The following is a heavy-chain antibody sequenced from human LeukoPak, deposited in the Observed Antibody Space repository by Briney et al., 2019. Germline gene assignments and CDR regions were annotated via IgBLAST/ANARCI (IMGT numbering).Heavy chain of an antibody. CDR3: ARFSFYGSGSLSARNWFDP. V-gene: IGHV1-18*01. CDR1: GYTFTSYG. Sequence: GASVKVSCKASGYTFTSYGISWVRQAPGQGLEWMGWISAYNENTNYAQKLQGRVTMTTDTSTSTAYMELRSLRSDDTAVYYCARFSFYGSGSLSARNWFDPWGQGTLVTVSS. CDR2: ISAYNENT. J-gene: IGHJ5*02. D-gene: IGHD3-10*01.